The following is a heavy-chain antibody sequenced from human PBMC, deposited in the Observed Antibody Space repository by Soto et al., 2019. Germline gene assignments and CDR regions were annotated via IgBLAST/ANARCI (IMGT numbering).Heavy chain of an antibody. CDR1: GYTFTSYG. V-gene: IGHV1-18*01. J-gene: IGHJ6*02. CDR2: ISAYNGNT. CDR3: ARDPGPAVAGLYYYYGMDV. D-gene: IGHD6-19*01. Sequence: ASVKVSCKASGYTFTSYGISWVRQAPGQGLEWMGWISAYNGNTNYAQKLQGRVTMTTDTSTSTAYMELRSLRSDDTAVYYCARDPGPAVAGLYYYYGMDVWGQGTTVTVSS.